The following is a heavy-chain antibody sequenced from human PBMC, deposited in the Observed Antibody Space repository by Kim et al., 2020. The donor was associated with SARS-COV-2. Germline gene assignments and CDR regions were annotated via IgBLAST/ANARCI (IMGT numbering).Heavy chain of an antibody. CDR1: GFTFSSYP. Sequence: GGSLRLSCAASGFTFSSYPMHWVRQAPGKGLEWVALISYDGGNKYYAGSVKGRFTISRDNSKNTLYLQMNSLRAEDTAVYYCAREEGFFDYWGQGTLVTVSS. CDR3: AREEGFFDY. CDR2: ISYDGGNK. J-gene: IGHJ4*02. V-gene: IGHV3-30*04.